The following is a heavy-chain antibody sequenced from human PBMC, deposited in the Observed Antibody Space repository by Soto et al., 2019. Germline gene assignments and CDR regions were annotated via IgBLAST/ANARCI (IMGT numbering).Heavy chain of an antibody. CDR2: INSGSTSV. Sequence: GGSLRLSCVASGFIFNSYSMNWVRQAPGKGLGWISYINSGSTSVFYADSVKGRFTISRDNAKNSLYLQMDSLRAEDTAVYYCGSSASPDAYWGQGTLVTVSS. D-gene: IGHD3-22*01. CDR1: GFIFNSYS. CDR3: GSSASPDAY. J-gene: IGHJ4*02. V-gene: IGHV3-48*01.